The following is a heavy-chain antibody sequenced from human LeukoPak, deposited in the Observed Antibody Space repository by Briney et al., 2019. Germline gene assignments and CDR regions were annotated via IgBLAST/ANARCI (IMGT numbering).Heavy chain of an antibody. CDR1: GGSINNRDYY. Sequence: SEPLSLTCSVSGGSINNRDYYWGWIRQPPGKGLEWIGSIYHSGKTYYNPSLKSRVTVSIDTSKNQFSLKLSSVTAADTAVYYCARGGDTAVPPNWFDPWGQGTLVTVSS. J-gene: IGHJ5*02. D-gene: IGHD5-18*01. CDR3: ARGGDTAVPPNWFDP. CDR2: IYHSGKT. V-gene: IGHV4-39*07.